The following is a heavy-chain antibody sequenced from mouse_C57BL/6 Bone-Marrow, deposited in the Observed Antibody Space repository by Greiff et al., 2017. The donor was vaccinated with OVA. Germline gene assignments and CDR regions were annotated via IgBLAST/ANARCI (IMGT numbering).Heavy chain of an antibody. CDR1: GFTFSNYW. V-gene: IGHV6-3*01. Sequence: EVKLMESGGGLVQPGGSMKLSCVASGFTFSNYWMNWVRQSPEKGLEWVAQIRLKSDNYATHYAESVKGRFTISRDDSKSSVYLQMNNLRAEDTGIYYCTEDYDWFAYWGQGTLVTVSA. CDR2: IRLKSDNYAT. J-gene: IGHJ3*01. CDR3: TEDYDWFAY. D-gene: IGHD2-4*01.